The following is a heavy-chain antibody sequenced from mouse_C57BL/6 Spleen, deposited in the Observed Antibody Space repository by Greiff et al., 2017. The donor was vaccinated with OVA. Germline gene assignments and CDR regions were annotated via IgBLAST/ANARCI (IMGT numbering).Heavy chain of an antibody. CDR2: INPNNGGT. Sequence: DVKLQESGPELVKPGASVKIPCKASGYTFTDYNMDWVKQSHGKSLEWIGDINPNNGGTIYNQKFKGKATLTVDKSSSTAYMELRSLTSEDTAVYYCAREGVSGYYAMDYWGQGTSVTVSS. CDR3: AREGVSGYYAMDY. CDR1: GYTFTDYN. J-gene: IGHJ4*01. V-gene: IGHV1-18*01. D-gene: IGHD2-2*01.